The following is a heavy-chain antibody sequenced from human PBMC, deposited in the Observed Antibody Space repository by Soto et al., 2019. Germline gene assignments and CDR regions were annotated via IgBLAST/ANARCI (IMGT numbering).Heavy chain of an antibody. CDR2: VFYTGFT. J-gene: IGHJ4*02. CDR3: ATSQKGYNWNYFDH. Sequence: PSETLSLTCAVSGASISGSYYYWAWLRQSPGKGPEWIGSVFYTGFTSYNPSLESRVSVSVHTSKSQFSLKLSAVTAPDTAVSYCATSQKGYNWNYFDHWGQGALVSVSS. D-gene: IGHD1-20*01. CDR1: GASISGSYYY. V-gene: IGHV4-39*01.